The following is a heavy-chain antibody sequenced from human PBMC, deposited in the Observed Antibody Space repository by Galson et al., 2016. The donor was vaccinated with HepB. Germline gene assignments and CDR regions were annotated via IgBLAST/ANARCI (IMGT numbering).Heavy chain of an antibody. CDR2: ISHDATHT. CDR3: VKDSTDNWAWDY. V-gene: IGHV3-30-3*01. D-gene: IGHD1-1*01. J-gene: IGHJ4*02. CDR1: GFTFSDYP. Sequence: SLRLSCATSGFTFSDYPMYWIRQAPGEGLEWVARISHDATHTSYADSLKGRFTISRDNSKNTLSLQMNGLRPEDTAAYYCVKDSTDNWAWDYWGQGTLVTVSS.